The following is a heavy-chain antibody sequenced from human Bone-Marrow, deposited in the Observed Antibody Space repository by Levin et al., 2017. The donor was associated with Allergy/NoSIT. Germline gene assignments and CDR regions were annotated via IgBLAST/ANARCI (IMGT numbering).Heavy chain of an antibody. D-gene: IGHD2-2*01. CDR1: GFTFSSYG. CDR3: ARDRTLVVPAEDPNYYGMDV. Sequence: GGSLRLSCAASGFTFSSYGMHWVRQAPGKGLEWVAVIWYDGSNKYYADSVKGRFTISRDNSKNTLYLQMNSLRAEDTAVYYCARDRTLVVPAEDPNYYGMDVWGQGTTVTVSS. J-gene: IGHJ6*02. CDR2: IWYDGSNK. V-gene: IGHV3-33*01.